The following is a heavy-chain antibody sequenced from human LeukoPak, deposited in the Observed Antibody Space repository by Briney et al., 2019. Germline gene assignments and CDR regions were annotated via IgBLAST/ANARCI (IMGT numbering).Heavy chain of an antibody. D-gene: IGHD6-13*01. Sequence: SETLSLTCTVSDASINTYYWSWIRQPPGKELEWIAYIHYSGGTNSNPSLKSRVTISIDTSKSQFSLKLSSVTAADTAVYYCAASIAAAGHYWFDPWGQGTLVTVSS. J-gene: IGHJ5*02. CDR3: AASIAAAGHYWFDP. CDR1: DASINTYY. CDR2: IHYSGGT. V-gene: IGHV4-59*08.